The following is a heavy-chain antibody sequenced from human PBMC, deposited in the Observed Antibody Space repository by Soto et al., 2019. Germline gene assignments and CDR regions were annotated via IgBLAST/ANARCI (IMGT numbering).Heavy chain of an antibody. CDR2: ISTYNSNT. CDR1: GYTFTNYG. Sequence: QVQRVQSGGEVKKPGAAVKVSCKASGYTFTNYGISWVRQAPGQGLEWLGWISTYNSNTNSAPRLQGRLTMTTDTSTSTAYMELRSLTSGDTAVYYCARDERDSCSGGDCFDFDYWGQGTPVTVSS. CDR3: ARDERDSCSGGDCFDFDY. J-gene: IGHJ4*02. D-gene: IGHD2-21*02. V-gene: IGHV1-18*04.